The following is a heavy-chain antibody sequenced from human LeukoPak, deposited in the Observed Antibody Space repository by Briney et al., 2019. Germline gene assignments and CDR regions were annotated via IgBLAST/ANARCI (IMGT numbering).Heavy chain of an antibody. J-gene: IGHJ4*02. D-gene: IGHD4-17*01. V-gene: IGHV4-59*01. Sequence: SETLSLTCSVSDGSIRTYYWSWIRQSPGQGLEWIGNIYYRGDINYNPSLKSRVIISIDTSKNQFSLKVTSLTAADTAVYYCARGDYGDRFDYWGQGTLVTVSS. CDR2: IYYRGDI. CDR3: ARGDYGDRFDY. CDR1: DGSIRTYY.